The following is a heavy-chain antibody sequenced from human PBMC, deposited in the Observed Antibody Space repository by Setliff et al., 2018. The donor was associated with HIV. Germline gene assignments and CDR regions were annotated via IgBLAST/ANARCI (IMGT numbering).Heavy chain of an antibody. D-gene: IGHD3-22*01. V-gene: IGHV1-18*01. CDR3: ARDGYYYDGSAYSTFDY. J-gene: IGHJ4*02. CDR1: GYTFINYG. Sequence: ASVKVSCKASGYTFINYGISWVRQAPGQGLEWMGWISAYNGNTNYAQQLQGRVTMTTDTSTSTAYMELRSLRSDDTAVYYCARDGYYYDGSAYSTFDYWGPGTLVTVSS. CDR2: ISAYNGNT.